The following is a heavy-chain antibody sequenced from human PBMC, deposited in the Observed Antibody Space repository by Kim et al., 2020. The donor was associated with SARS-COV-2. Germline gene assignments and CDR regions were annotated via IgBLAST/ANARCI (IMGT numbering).Heavy chain of an antibody. D-gene: IGHD3-3*01. V-gene: IGHV3-9*01. Sequence: GGSLRLSCAASGFNFGDYAMYWVRQGPGKGLEWVAGINYNNERAGYANSVKGRFTISRDNARKTLYLEMNSLRTEDTAFYYCAKDMRVFGVAWRWAFDY. CDR3: AKDMRVFGVAWRWAFDY. CDR1: GFNFGDYA. J-gene: IGHJ4*01. CDR2: INYNNERA.